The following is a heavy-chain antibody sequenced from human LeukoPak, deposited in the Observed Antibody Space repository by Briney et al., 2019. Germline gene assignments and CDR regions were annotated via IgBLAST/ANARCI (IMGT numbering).Heavy chain of an antibody. CDR1: GGSISSYY. CDR2: IYYSGST. CDR3: ARGRFLDAFDI. J-gene: IGHJ3*02. V-gene: IGHV4-59*01. Sequence: SETLSLTCTVPGGSISSYYWSWMRQPPGKGREWIGYIYYSGSTKYKASLKSRVTISVATSKNKFSLKLSSVTASDTAVYYCARGRFLDAFDIWGQGTMVTVSS. D-gene: IGHD3-3*01.